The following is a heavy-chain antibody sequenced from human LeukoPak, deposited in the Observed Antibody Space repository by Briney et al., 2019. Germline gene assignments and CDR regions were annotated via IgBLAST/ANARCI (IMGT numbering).Heavy chain of an antibody. J-gene: IGHJ6*02. CDR2: IYYSGST. CDR3: ARDRITMVRGALRYYGMDV. V-gene: IGHV4-59*01. Sequence: SETLSLTCTVSGGSINNYYWSWIRQPPGKGLEWIGYIYYSGSTNYNPSLKSRVTIAVDTSKNQFSLKLNSVTAADTAVYYCARDRITMVRGALRYYGMDVWGQGTTVTVSS. CDR1: GGSINNYY. D-gene: IGHD3-10*01.